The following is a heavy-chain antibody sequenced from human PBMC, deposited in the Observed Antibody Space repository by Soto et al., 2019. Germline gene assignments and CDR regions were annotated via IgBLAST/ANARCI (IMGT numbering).Heavy chain of an antibody. J-gene: IGHJ5*02. CDR2: ISGSGGST. CDR3: ARDTSGVYAITPNWFDP. Sequence: GSLRLSCAASGFTFSSYAMSWVRQAPGKGLEWVSAISGSGGSTYYADSVKGRFTISRDNSKNTLYLQMNSLRDEDTAVYYCARDTSGVYAITPNWFDPWGQGTLVTVSS. D-gene: IGHD2-8*01. V-gene: IGHV3-23*01. CDR1: GFTFSSYA.